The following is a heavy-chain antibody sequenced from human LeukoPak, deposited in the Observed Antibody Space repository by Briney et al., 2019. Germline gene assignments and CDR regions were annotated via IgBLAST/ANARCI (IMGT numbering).Heavy chain of an antibody. V-gene: IGHV1-46*01. J-gene: IGHJ3*02. D-gene: IGHD5-12*01. CDR2: INPSGGST. CDR1: GYTFTSYY. Sequence: ASVKVSCKASGYTFTSYYMHWVRQAPGQGLEWMGIINPSGGSTSYAQKFQGRVTMTRDMSTSTVYMELSRLTSDDTAVYYCARGRSGYNNAFDIWGQGTMVTVSS. CDR3: ARGRSGYNNAFDI.